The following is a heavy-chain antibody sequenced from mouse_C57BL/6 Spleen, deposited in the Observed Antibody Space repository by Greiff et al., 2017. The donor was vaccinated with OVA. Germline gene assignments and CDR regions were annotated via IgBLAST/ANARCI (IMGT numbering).Heavy chain of an antibody. Sequence: VQLQQSGAELVKPGASVKLSCKASGYSFTSYWMHWVKQRPGRGLEWIGRIDPNTGGTKYNEKFKSKATLTVDKPYSTAYMQLSSLTSENSAVYYVASRYYNCDWFAYWGQGTLVTVSS. CDR3: ASRYYNCDWFAY. CDR2: IDPNTGGT. V-gene: IGHV1-72*01. CDR1: GYSFTSYW. J-gene: IGHJ3*01. D-gene: IGHD2-12*01.